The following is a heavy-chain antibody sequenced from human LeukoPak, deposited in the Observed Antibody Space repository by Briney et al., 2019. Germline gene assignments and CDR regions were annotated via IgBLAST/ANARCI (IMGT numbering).Heavy chain of an antibody. D-gene: IGHD1-1*01. Sequence: GGSLRLSCAASGFTFSSYEMNWVRQAPGKGLEWVSYISSSGSTIYYADSVKGRFTISRDNAKNSLHLQMNSLRAEDTAVYYCARDVSGTGGKDYWGQGTLVTVSS. CDR1: GFTFSSYE. J-gene: IGHJ4*02. CDR2: ISSSGSTI. V-gene: IGHV3-48*03. CDR3: ARDVSGTGGKDY.